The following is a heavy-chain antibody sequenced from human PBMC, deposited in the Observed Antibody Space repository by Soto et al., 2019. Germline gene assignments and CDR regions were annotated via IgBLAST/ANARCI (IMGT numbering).Heavy chain of an antibody. CDR3: AREGLTGTIGLYYYYGMDV. Sequence: QVQLQESGPGLVKPSETLSLTSTVSGGSISSYYWGWFRQPPGKGLEWIGYFYYSGSTNYNPSLKSRVTISVDTSKNQFSLKLSSVTAADTAVYYCAREGLTGTIGLYYYYGMDVWGQGTTVTVSS. CDR1: GGSISSYY. D-gene: IGHD1-7*01. V-gene: IGHV4-59*01. CDR2: FYYSGST. J-gene: IGHJ6*02.